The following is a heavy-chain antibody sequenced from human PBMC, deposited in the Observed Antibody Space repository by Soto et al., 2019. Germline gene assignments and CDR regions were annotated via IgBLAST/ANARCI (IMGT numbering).Heavy chain of an antibody. J-gene: IGHJ4*02. CDR3: ARGIRARRFYDFWSGYSNRYDFDY. V-gene: IGHV1-2*04. CDR1: GYTFTGYY. D-gene: IGHD3-3*01. CDR2: INPNSGGT. Sequence: QVQLVQSGAEVKKPGASVKVSCKASGYTFTGYYMHWVRQAPGQGLEWMGWINPNSGGTNYAQKFQGWVTMTRDTSISTAYMELGRLRSDDTAVYYCARGIRARRFYDFWSGYSNRYDFDYWGQGTLVTVSS.